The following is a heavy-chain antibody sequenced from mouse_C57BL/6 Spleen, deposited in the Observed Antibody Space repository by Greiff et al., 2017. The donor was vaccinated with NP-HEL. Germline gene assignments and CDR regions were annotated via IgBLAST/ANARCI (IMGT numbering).Heavy chain of an antibody. CDR3: GRNGPEGAMDY. CDR2: IYPVSGET. CDR1: GYTFTDHI. Sequence: VQVVESGAELASPGASVTLSCKASGYTFTDHIMNWVKKRPGQGLVWIGRIYPVSGETNYNQKFMGKATFSVDRSSSTVYMVLNSLTSEDPAVYYCGRNGPEGAMDYWGQGTSVTVSS. J-gene: IGHJ4*01. V-gene: IGHV1-11*01.